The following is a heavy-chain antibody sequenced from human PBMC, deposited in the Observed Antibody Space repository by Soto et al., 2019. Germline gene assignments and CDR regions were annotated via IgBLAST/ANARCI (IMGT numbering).Heavy chain of an antibody. CDR1: GGAISTYY. CDR2: IYSSGST. J-gene: IGHJ5*02. CDR3: ARGQRFSDWFDP. Sequence: SETLSLTCTVSGGAISTYYWTWIWQTAGKGLEWIGRIYSSGSTKYNPALQSRVTMSLDTSNNQFSLRLTSVTAADTAVYYCARGQRFSDWFDPWGQGTLVTVS. D-gene: IGHD3-3*01. V-gene: IGHV4-4*07.